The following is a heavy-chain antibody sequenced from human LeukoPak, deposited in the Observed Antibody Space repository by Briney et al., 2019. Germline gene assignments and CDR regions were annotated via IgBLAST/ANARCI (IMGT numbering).Heavy chain of an antibody. J-gene: IGHJ4*02. CDR1: VASISRYY. D-gene: IGHD6-19*01. V-gene: IGHV4-59*08. CDR2: IYYSGSP. Sequence: SETLSLTCTVSVASISRYYWSCIRHPPGERLEWIGYIYYSGSPKYNPSLKRRVTISLDTANKQFSLKLSTVTAADTAVYYCARLIVFSSGWYPHYFDYWGQGTLVTVSS. CDR3: ARLIVFSSGWYPHYFDY.